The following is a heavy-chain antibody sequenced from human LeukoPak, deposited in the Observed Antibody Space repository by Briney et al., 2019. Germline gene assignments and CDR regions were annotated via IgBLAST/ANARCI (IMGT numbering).Heavy chain of an antibody. CDR1: GYTFTGYY. D-gene: IGHD7-27*01. CDR2: INPNSGGT. CDR3: ARDHRLLGIQYFDL. J-gene: IGHJ2*01. Sequence: GATVKVSCKASGYTFTGYYMHWVRQAPGQGLEWMGWINPNSGGTSYAQKFQGRVTITTDESTSTAYMELSSLRSEDTAVYYCARDHRLLGIQYFDLWGRGTLVTVSS. V-gene: IGHV1-2*02.